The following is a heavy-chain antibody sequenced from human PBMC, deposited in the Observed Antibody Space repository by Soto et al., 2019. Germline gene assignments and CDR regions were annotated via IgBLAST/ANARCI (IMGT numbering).Heavy chain of an antibody. CDR2: INPDGSTT. D-gene: IGHD3-10*01. V-gene: IGHV3-74*01. CDR3: ARVAIGSYYFEY. Sequence: EVQLVESGGGLVQPGGSLRLSCAASGFTFSSYWMHWVRQAPGKGLVWVSRINPDGSTTSYADSVKGRFTISRDSAKDTLYLQMNSLRAEDTAVYYRARVAIGSYYFEYWGQGTLVTVSS. CDR1: GFTFSSYW. J-gene: IGHJ4*02.